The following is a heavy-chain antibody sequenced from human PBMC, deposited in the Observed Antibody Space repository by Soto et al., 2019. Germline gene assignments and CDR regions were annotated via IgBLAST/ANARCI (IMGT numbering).Heavy chain of an antibody. CDR1: GGSISNGGYY. CDR2: IYYSGST. Sequence: PSETLSLTCTVSGGSISNGGYYWSWIRQHPGKGLEWIGYIYYSGSTYYNPSLKSRVTISVDTSKNQFSLKLTSVTAADTAVYYCAKDFTGPLAFDPWGQGTLVTVSS. V-gene: IGHV4-31*03. J-gene: IGHJ5*02. CDR3: AKDFTGPLAFDP.